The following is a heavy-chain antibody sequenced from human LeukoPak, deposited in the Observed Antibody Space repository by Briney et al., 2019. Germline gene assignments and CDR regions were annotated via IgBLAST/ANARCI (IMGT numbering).Heavy chain of an antibody. CDR3: AKGGRDTKGFDH. D-gene: IGHD3-3*01. CDR2: IRGNGDIT. Sequence: GGSLRLSCAASGFTFSGYAMSWVRRAPGKGLGWVSGIRGNGDITYYAESVTGRFIISRDNSENTLSLQMNSLRAEDTAVYYCAKGGRDTKGFDHWGQGTLVTVSS. J-gene: IGHJ4*02. CDR1: GFTFSGYA. V-gene: IGHV3-23*01.